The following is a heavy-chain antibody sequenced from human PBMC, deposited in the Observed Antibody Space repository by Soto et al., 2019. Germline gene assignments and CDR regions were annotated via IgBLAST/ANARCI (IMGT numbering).Heavy chain of an antibody. Sequence: SETLSLTCTVSGGSISSYYWSWIRQPPGKGLEWIGYIYYSGSTNYNPSLKSRVTISVDTSKNQFSLKLSSVTAADTAVYYCARSRETYYYDSSGYFVRGFWFDPWGQGTLVTVSS. CDR2: IYYSGST. D-gene: IGHD3-22*01. CDR1: GGSISSYY. J-gene: IGHJ5*02. CDR3: ARSRETYYYDSSGYFVRGFWFDP. V-gene: IGHV4-59*01.